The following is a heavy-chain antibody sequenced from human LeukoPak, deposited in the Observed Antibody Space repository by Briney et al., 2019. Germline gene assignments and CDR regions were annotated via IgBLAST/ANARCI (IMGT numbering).Heavy chain of an antibody. CDR1: GRSISIYY. D-gene: IGHD1-26*01. CDR3: ARAYSGSYLGSTTRAPMDV. Sequence: SETLSLTSTLYGRSISIYYSRWVRQPPGKGLEWVGYIYYIGSTNYNPSLKSRVTISVDASKNQFTLKLSSVTAADTAVYYCARAYSGSYLGSTTRAPMDVWGKGTTVTVSS. J-gene: IGHJ6*03. V-gene: IGHV4-59*01. CDR2: IYYIGST.